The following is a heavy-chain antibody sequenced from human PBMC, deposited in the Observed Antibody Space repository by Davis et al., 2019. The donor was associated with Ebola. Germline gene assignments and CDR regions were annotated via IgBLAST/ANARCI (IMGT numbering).Heavy chain of an antibody. CDR2: ISGSGGST. CDR1: GFTFSSYA. D-gene: IGHD4-23*01. CDR3: ARGAGGAFPGDY. V-gene: IGHV3-23*01. Sequence: GESLKISCAASGFTFSSYAMSWVRQAPGKGLEWVSAISGSGGSTYYADSVKGRFTISRDNSKNTLYLQMNSLRTEDTAVYYCARGAGGAFPGDYWGQGTLVTVSS. J-gene: IGHJ4*02.